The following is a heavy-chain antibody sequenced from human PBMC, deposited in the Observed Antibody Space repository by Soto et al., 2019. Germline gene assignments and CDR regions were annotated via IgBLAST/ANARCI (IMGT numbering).Heavy chain of an antibody. Sequence: ASVKVSCKASGYTFTSYGISWVRQAPGQGLEWMGWISAYNGNTNYAQKLQGRVTMTTDTSTSTVYMELSSLRSEDTAVYYCARDVTGYYYWGQGTLVTVSS. J-gene: IGHJ4*02. CDR2: ISAYNGNT. CDR1: GYTFTSYG. V-gene: IGHV1-18*01. D-gene: IGHD5-18*01. CDR3: ARDVTGYYY.